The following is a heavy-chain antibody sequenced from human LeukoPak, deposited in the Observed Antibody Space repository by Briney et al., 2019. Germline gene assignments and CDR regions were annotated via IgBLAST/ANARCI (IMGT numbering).Heavy chain of an antibody. D-gene: IGHD5-12*01. CDR3: VRDGGVSGYDLLDY. Sequence: GGSLRLSCAASGFTFSNYWMTWVRQAPGKGLEWVAHINQDGSKEYYMDSVKARFTISRDNVKNSLSLQMNSLRAEDTAVYYCVRDGGVSGYDLLDYWGQGTLVTVSS. CDR2: INQDGSKE. J-gene: IGHJ4*02. CDR1: GFTFSNYW. V-gene: IGHV3-7*01.